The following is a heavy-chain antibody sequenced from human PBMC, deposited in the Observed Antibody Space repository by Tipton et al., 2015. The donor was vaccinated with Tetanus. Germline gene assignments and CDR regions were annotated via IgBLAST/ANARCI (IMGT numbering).Heavy chain of an antibody. V-gene: IGHV3-33*01. J-gene: IGHJ4*02. D-gene: IGHD3-3*01. Sequence: SLRLSCAASGFTFSSYGMHWVRQAPGKGLEWVAVIWYDGSNKYYADSVEGRFTISRDNSKNTLYLQMNSLRAEDTAVYYCARETGPRITIFGVVITEYYFDYWGQGTLVTVSS. CDR3: ARETGPRITIFGVVITEYYFDY. CDR1: GFTFSSYG. CDR2: IWYDGSNK.